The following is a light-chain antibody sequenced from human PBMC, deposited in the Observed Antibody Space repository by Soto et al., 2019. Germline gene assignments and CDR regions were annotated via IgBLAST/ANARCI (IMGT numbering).Light chain of an antibody. CDR2: GAS. CDR1: QSVSRK. Sequence: EIVLTQSPGTLSLSPGERATLSCRASQSVSRKLAWYQQKAGQAPRLLFYGASSRAAGIPDRFSGSGSGTDFTLTISRLEPEDFAVYYCQQYGSSPLTFGGGTRVEIK. V-gene: IGKV3-20*01. CDR3: QQYGSSPLT. J-gene: IGKJ4*01.